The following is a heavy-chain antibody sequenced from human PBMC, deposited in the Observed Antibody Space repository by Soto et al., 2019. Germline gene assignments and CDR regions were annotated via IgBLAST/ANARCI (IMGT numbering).Heavy chain of an antibody. Sequence: PGGSLRLSCSASGFTFSDYAMHWVRQPPGKGLEWVATVSSDGERKYYAMSVKGRFAISKDNSMSTLLLQMDTLGPDDTAVYYCARWARNRPDAFDIWGQGTMVTVSS. J-gene: IGHJ3*02. CDR3: ARWARNRPDAFDI. CDR1: GFTFSDYA. V-gene: IGHV3-30*03. CDR2: VSSDGERK. D-gene: IGHD1-26*01.